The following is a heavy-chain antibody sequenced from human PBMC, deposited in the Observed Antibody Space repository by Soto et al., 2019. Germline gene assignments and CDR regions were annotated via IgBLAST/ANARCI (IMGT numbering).Heavy chain of an antibody. V-gene: IGHV4-59*01. Sequence: QVQLQESGPGLVKPSETLSLTCTVSGGSISSYYWSWIRQPPGKGLEWIGYIYYSGSTNYNPSLKGRVTISVDTSKNQFSLKLSSVTAADTAVYYCARTYGRIDYWGQGTLVTVSS. CDR2: IYYSGST. J-gene: IGHJ4*02. D-gene: IGHD3-16*01. CDR1: GGSISSYY. CDR3: ARTYGRIDY.